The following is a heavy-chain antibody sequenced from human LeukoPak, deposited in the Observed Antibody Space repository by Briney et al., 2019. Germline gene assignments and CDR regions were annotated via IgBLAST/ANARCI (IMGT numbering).Heavy chain of an antibody. V-gene: IGHV4-59*08. CDR3: AKTAAGFPNYNWFDP. J-gene: IGHJ5*02. D-gene: IGHD6-13*01. CDR2: IYYSGST. CDR1: GGSISSCY. Sequence: PSETLSLTCTVPGGSISSCYWSWIRQPPGKGLEWIAYIYYSGSTNYNPSLKSRVTISVDTSKNQFSLKLSSVTAADTAVYYCAKTAAGFPNYNWFDPWGQGTLVTVSS.